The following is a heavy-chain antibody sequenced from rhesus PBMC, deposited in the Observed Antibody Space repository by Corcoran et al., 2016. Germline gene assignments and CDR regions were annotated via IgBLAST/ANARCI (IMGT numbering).Heavy chain of an antibody. Sequence: EVQLVESGGGLVQPGGSLRLSCVASGFTFSSFDMSWVRQAPGKGLEWVSYISYPGKALYDADSVQCRFTISRDNAKNSLSLQMSGLRAEDTAVYYCTREPLFITGTTYRFFDYWGQGVLVTVSS. CDR1: GFTFSSFD. CDR2: ISYPGKAL. J-gene: IGHJ4*01. V-gene: IGHV3-136*01. D-gene: IGHD1-7*02. CDR3: TREPLFITGTTYRFFDY.